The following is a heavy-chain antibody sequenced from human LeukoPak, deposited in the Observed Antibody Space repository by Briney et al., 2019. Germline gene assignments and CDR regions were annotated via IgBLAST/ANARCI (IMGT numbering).Heavy chain of an antibody. Sequence: GESLKISCKVSGYSLTNNWIGWVRQVPGKGLEWMGLIYPGDSDTRYSPSFQGQVTFSVDKSISTAFLQWSSLKASDTAMYYCARRDSSAYYYELDYWGQGTLVTVSS. J-gene: IGHJ4*02. CDR3: ARRDSSAYYYELDY. CDR2: IYPGDSDT. D-gene: IGHD3-22*01. V-gene: IGHV5-51*01. CDR1: GYSLTNNW.